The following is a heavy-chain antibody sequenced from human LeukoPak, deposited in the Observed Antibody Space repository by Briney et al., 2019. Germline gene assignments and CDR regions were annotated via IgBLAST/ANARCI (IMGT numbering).Heavy chain of an antibody. CDR1: GFTFSSYS. J-gene: IGHJ3*02. CDR2: ISSSSSTI. Sequence: GGSLRLSCAASGFTFSSYSMNWVRQAPGKGLEWVSYISSSSSTIYYADSVKGRFTISRDNAKNSLYLQMNSLRDEDTAVYYCAREVEDWESPYGDAFDIWGQGTMVTVSS. D-gene: IGHD1-26*01. CDR3: AREVEDWESPYGDAFDI. V-gene: IGHV3-48*02.